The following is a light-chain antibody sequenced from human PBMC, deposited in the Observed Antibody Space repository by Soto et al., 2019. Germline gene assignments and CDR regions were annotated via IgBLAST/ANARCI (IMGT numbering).Light chain of an antibody. Sequence: QSVLTQPASVSGSPGQSITISCTGTSSDIGGYNYVSWYEQHPGKASKLMIYDVSNRPSGVSDRFSGSKSANTASLTISGLQAEDEADYYCASYTTTSARVFGGGTKLTVL. CDR1: SSDIGGYNY. J-gene: IGLJ3*02. CDR2: DVS. V-gene: IGLV2-14*03. CDR3: ASYTTTSARV.